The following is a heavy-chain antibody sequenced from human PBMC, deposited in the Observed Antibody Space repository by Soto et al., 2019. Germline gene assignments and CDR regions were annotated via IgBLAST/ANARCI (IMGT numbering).Heavy chain of an antibody. Sequence: HPGGSLRLSCAASGFTFSSYAMSWVRQAPGKGLEWVSAISGSGGSTYYADSVKGRFTISRDNSKNTLYLQMNSLRAEDTAVYYCAKDLIDFDWLLEGAYYYYYGMDVWGQGTTVTVSS. V-gene: IGHV3-23*01. CDR2: ISGSGGST. D-gene: IGHD3-9*01. CDR1: GFTFSSYA. J-gene: IGHJ6*02. CDR3: AKDLIDFDWLLEGAYYYYYGMDV.